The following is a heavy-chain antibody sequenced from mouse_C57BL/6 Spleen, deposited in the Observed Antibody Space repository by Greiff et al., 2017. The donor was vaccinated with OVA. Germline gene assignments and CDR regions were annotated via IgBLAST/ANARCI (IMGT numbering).Heavy chain of an antibody. J-gene: IGHJ3*01. CDR3: TRGGYYGSS. CDR2: IDPETGGT. D-gene: IGHD1-1*01. V-gene: IGHV1-15*01. CDR1: GYTFTDYE. Sequence: VKLMESGAELVRPGASVTLSCKASGYTFTDYEMHWVKQTPVHGLEWIGAIDPETGGTAYNQKFKGKAILTADKSSSTAYMELRSLTSEDSAVYYCTRGGYYGSSWGQGTLVTVSA.